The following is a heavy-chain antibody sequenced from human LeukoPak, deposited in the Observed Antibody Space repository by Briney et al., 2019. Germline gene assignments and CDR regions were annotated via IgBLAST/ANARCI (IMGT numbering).Heavy chain of an antibody. V-gene: IGHV4-30-4*08. Sequence: SETLSLTCTVSGGSISSGDYYWSWIRQPPGKGLEWVGYSYYSGSTYYNPSLKSRVTISVDTSKKQFSLKLSSVTAADTAVYYCARAGYSYGPSYFDYWGQGTLVTVSS. CDR2: SYYSGST. D-gene: IGHD5-18*01. CDR1: GGSISSGDYY. CDR3: ARAGYSYGPSYFDY. J-gene: IGHJ4*02.